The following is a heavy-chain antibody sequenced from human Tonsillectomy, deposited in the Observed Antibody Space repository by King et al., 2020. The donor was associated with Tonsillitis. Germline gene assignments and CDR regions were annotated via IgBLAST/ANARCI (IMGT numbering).Heavy chain of an antibody. CDR3: VREQELPRNWYFDL. Sequence: VQLVESGGGLVQPGGSLRLSCAASGFTFSSYWMHWVRQAPGKGLVWVSRTNSDETSTTYADSVKGRFTISRDNAKNTLYLQMNSLRAEDTAVYYCVREQELPRNWYFDLWGRGTLVSVSS. CDR2: TNSDETST. J-gene: IGHJ2*01. CDR1: GFTFSSYW. V-gene: IGHV3-74*01. D-gene: IGHD1-7*01.